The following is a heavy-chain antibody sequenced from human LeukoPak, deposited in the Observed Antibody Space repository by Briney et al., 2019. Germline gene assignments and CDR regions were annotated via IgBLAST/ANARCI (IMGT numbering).Heavy chain of an antibody. Sequence: ASMKVSCKASDYTFPTYGISWVRQTPGQGLEWMCCINAYDGDTNYAQKFQGRVTMTTDTSTSTAYMELRSLRSDDTAVYYCAGGGLWFGELPFDPWGQGTLVTVSS. CDR2: INAYDGDT. D-gene: IGHD3-10*01. CDR3: AGGGLWFGELPFDP. V-gene: IGHV1-18*01. J-gene: IGHJ5*02. CDR1: DYTFPTYG.